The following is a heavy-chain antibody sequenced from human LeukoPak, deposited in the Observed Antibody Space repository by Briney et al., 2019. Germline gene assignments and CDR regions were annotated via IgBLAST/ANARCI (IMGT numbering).Heavy chain of an antibody. Sequence: PSETLSLTCTVSGGSISNSSYYWGWIRQPPGTGLEWIGSIYYSGTTYYNPSLKSRVTIFVDTSKNQFSLKLSSVTAADTAVYYCARQPTGHPNWFDPWGQGTLVTVSS. CDR2: IYYSGTT. J-gene: IGHJ5*02. D-gene: IGHD2-8*02. V-gene: IGHV4-39*01. CDR1: GGSISNSSYY. CDR3: ARQPTGHPNWFDP.